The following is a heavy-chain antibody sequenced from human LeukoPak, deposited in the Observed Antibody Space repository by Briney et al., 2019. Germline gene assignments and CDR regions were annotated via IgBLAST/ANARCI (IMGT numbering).Heavy chain of an antibody. CDR3: ARDTWTFQH. D-gene: IGHD3-16*01. V-gene: IGHV3-30*02. J-gene: IGHJ1*01. CDR1: GFTFSSYG. CDR2: IRYDGSNK. Sequence: HSGGSLRLSCAASGFTFSSYGMHWVRQAPGKGLEWVTFIRYDGSNKYYTDSVKGRFTISRDNSYKTLYLQMNSLRAEDTAVYYCARDTWTFQHWGQGTLVTVSS.